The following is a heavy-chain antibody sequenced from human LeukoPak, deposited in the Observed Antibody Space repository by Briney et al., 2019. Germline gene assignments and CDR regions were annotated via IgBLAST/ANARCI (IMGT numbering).Heavy chain of an antibody. V-gene: IGHV4-39*01. Sequence: PSETLSLTCTVSGGSISSSDYFWGWIRQPPGKGLEWIASIYYSGTTHYNPSHQSRVTMSVDTSKNQFSLKLSSVTAADTAVYYCARGLGDYNTDWFPVSGYWGLGTPVTVSS. CDR3: ARGLGDYNTDWFPVSGY. CDR1: GGSISSSDYF. CDR2: IYYSGTT. D-gene: IGHD3-9*01. J-gene: IGHJ4*02.